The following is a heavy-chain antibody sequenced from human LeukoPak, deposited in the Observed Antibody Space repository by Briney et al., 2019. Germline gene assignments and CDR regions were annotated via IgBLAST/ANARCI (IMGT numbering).Heavy chain of an antibody. CDR3: ARHRDSSARQDYYYMDV. Sequence: PGESLRISCKASGYSFSNYGIGWVRQLPGKGLEWMGIIFPGDSATRYSPSFQGQVTISADKSLSTAYLQWSSLKASDSAIFYCARHRDSSARQDYYYMDVWGKGTTVTVSS. J-gene: IGHJ6*03. CDR2: IFPGDSAT. V-gene: IGHV5-51*01. D-gene: IGHD3-22*01. CDR1: GYSFSNYG.